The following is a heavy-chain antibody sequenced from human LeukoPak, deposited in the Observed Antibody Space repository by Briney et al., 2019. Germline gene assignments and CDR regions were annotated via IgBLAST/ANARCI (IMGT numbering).Heavy chain of an antibody. CDR1: GFTFSSYG. V-gene: IGHV3-33*01. CDR2: IWYDGSNK. D-gene: IGHD2-15*01. CDR3: ARELPYCGGGSCYSIYGMDV. Sequence: GGSLRLSCAASGFTFSSYGMHWVRQAPGKGLEWVAVIWYDGSNKYYADSVKGRFTISRDNSKNTLYLQMNSLRAEDTAVYYCARELPYCGGGSCYSIYGMDVWGKGTTVTVSS. J-gene: IGHJ6*04.